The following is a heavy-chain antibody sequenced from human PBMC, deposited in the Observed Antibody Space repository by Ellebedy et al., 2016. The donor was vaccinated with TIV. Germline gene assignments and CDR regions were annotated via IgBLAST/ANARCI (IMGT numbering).Heavy chain of an antibody. CDR3: ARVRGYGGYWADY. CDR1: GGGLTDQF. J-gene: IGHJ4*02. D-gene: IGHD5-12*01. V-gene: IGHV4-59*11. CDR2: IRYIGGI. Sequence: MPSETLSLTCNVSGGGLTDQFWSWVRQPPGQGPEYIGFIRYIGGINYNPSLKGRVSMAVDPSRSQLSLKVYSVTAADTAVYYCARVRGYGGYWADYWGQGTLVTVSS.